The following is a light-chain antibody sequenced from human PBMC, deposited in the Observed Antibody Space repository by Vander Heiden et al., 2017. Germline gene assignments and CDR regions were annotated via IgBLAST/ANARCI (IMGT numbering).Light chain of an antibody. CDR2: AAS. J-gene: IGKJ2*01. CDR1: QSISSY. CDR3: QQSDSNLMYT. V-gene: IGKV1-39*01. Sequence: DIQMTQSPSSLSAYVGDRVTITCRASQSISSYLNWYQQKPGKVPKVLIYAASNLQSGVPSRFSGGGSGTDFTLTISSLQPEDFATYYCQQSDSNLMYTFGQGTKLEIK.